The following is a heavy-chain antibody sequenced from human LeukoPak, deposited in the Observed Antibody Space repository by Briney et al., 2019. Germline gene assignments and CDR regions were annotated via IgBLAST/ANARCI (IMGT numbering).Heavy chain of an antibody. J-gene: IGHJ4*02. CDR2: IRYDGSNK. D-gene: IGHD2-8*01. CDR3: AKDLKLGYCTNGVCSLFDY. CDR1: GFTFSSDW. V-gene: IGHV3-30*02. Sequence: GGSLRLSCAGSGFTFSSDWMSWVRQAPGKGLEWVAFIRYDGSNKYYADSVKGRFTISRDNSKNTLYLQMNSLRAEDTAVYYCAKDLKLGYCTNGVCSLFDYWGQGTLVTVSS.